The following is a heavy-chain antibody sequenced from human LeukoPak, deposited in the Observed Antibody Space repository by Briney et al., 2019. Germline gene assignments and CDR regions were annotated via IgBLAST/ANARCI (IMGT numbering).Heavy chain of an antibody. J-gene: IGHJ4*02. V-gene: IGHV3-23*01. CDR1: GFTFSSYA. Sequence: PGGSLRLSCAASGFTFSSYAMSWVRQAPGKGLEWVSAISGSGGSTYYADSVKGRFTISRDNSKSTLYLQMNSLRAEDTAVYYCATHVGATKPKIFDYWGQGTLVTVSS. CDR3: ATHVGATKPKIFDY. D-gene: IGHD1-26*01. CDR2: ISGSGGST.